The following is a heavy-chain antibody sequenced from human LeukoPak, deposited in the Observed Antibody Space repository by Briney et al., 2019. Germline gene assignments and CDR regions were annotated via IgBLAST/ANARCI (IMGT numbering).Heavy chain of an antibody. J-gene: IGHJ6*02. D-gene: IGHD1-1*01. Sequence: ASETLSLTCTVSGGSISSGGYYWSWIRQPPGKGLEWIGYIYHSGSTNYNPSLKSRVTISADTSKNQFSLQLNSVTPEDTAVYYCARESYNWNDFDYYYGMDVWGQGTTVTVSS. CDR3: ARESYNWNDFDYYYGMDV. CDR2: IYHSGST. V-gene: IGHV4-61*08. CDR1: GGSISSGGYY.